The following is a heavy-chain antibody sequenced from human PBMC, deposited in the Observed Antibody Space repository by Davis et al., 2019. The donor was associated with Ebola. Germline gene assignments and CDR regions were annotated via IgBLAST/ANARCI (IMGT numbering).Heavy chain of an antibody. J-gene: IGHJ4*02. CDR1: GGTFSSYA. V-gene: IGHV1-69*13. Sequence: AASVKVSCKASGGTFSSYAISWVRQAPGQGLEWMGGIIPIFGTANYAQKFQGRLTISADASTNTAYMELSSLRSDDTAVYYCARGDIVTDQVEYFDYWGQGTLVTVSS. D-gene: IGHD5-12*01. CDR2: IIPIFGTA. CDR3: ARGDIVTDQVEYFDY.